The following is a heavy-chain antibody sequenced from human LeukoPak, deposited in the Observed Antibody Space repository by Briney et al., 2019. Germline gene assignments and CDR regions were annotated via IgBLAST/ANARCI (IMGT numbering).Heavy chain of an antibody. D-gene: IGHD3-22*01. J-gene: IGHJ3*02. CDR3: ARYEKPYYYDSSGYYGKDAFDI. V-gene: IGHV4-61*02. Sequence: SETLSLTCTVSGSSISSGSYYWSWIRQPAGKGLEWIGRIYTSGSTNYNPSLKSRVTISVDTSKNQFSLKLSSVTAADTAVYYCARYEKPYYYDSSGYYGKDAFDIWGQGTMVTVSS. CDR2: IYTSGST. CDR1: GSSISSGSYY.